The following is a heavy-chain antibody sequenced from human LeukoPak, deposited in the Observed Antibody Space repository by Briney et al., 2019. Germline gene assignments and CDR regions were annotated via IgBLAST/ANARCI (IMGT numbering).Heavy chain of an antibody. D-gene: IGHD2-2*02. Sequence: PSETLSLTCTVSGSSISSGGYYWSWIRQHPGKGLEWIGYIYYSGSTYSNPSLKSRVTISVDTSKNQFSLNLSSVTAADTAVYYCARYCSSTNCYKGGFDPWGQGTLVTVSS. CDR2: IYYSGST. CDR1: GSSISSGGYY. CDR3: ARYCSSTNCYKGGFDP. J-gene: IGHJ5*02. V-gene: IGHV4-31*03.